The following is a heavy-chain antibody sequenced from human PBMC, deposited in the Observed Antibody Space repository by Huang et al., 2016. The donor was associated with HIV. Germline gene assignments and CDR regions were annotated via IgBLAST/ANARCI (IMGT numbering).Heavy chain of an antibody. V-gene: IGHV5-51*01. CDR1: GYSFTNYW. J-gene: IGHJ4*02. CDR3: ARRGFNTGSSPDS. Sequence: EVQLVQSGPEVKKPGESLKISCRVSGYSFTNYWIGWVRQRPGKGLEWMAIIYPGDPDAASDPSIRGQVTTSADKSSNTAHLQWDSLKTSDSAIYYCARRGFNTGSSPDSWGQGTLVTVSS. CDR2: IYPGDPDA. D-gene: IGHD1-26*01.